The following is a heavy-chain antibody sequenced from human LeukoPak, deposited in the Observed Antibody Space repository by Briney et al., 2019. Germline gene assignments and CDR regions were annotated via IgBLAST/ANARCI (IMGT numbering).Heavy chain of an antibody. D-gene: IGHD3-22*01. CDR1: GFTFSSYA. V-gene: IGHV3-21*01. J-gene: IGHJ4*02. CDR2: ITTSSSYI. Sequence: GGSLRLSCTASGFTFSSYAMNWVRQAPGKGLEWVSCITTSSSYIYYTDSVKGRFTISRDNAKNSLSLQMNSLRAEDTAVYYCARDLKYYDSSGFDYWGQGTLVTVSS. CDR3: ARDLKYYDSSGFDY.